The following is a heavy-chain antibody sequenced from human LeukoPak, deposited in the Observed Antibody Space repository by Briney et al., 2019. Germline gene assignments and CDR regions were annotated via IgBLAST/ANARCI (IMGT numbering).Heavy chain of an antibody. CDR1: GFTLSSYW. CDR2: IKQDGSEK. Sequence: GGSLRLSCAASGFTLSSYWMSWVRQAPGKGLEWVANIKQDGSEKYYVDSVEGRFTISRDNAKNSLYLQMNSLRAEDTAVYYCARVKRGAAYDAFDIWGQGTMVTVSS. V-gene: IGHV3-7*01. D-gene: IGHD3-10*01. CDR3: ARVKRGAAYDAFDI. J-gene: IGHJ3*02.